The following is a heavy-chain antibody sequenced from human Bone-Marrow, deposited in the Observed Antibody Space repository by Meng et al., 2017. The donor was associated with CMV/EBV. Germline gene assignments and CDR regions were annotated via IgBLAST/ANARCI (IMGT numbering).Heavy chain of an antibody. V-gene: IGHV4-39*02. J-gene: IGHJ2*01. CDR2: IYYSGST. D-gene: IGHD3-3*01. CDR3: ARDNLRITIFGVVIKNWADWYFDL. Sequence: GSLRLSCTVSGGSISSSSYYWGWIRQPPGKGLEWIGSIYYSGSTYYNPSLKSRVTISVDTSKNQFSLKLSSVTAADTAVYYCARDNLRITIFGVVIKNWADWYFDLWGRGTLVTVSS. CDR1: GGSISSSSYY.